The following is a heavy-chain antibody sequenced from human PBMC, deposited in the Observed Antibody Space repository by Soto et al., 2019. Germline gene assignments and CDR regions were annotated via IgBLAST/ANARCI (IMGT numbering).Heavy chain of an antibody. CDR1: GYTFTSYY. Sequence: ASVKVSCKASGYTFTSYYMHWVRQAPGQGLEWMGIINPSGGSTSYAQKFQGRVTMTRDTSTGTVYMELSSLRSEDTAVYYCARDSSDRGYSYGLGDYWGQGTLVTVSS. CDR2: INPSGGST. CDR3: ARDSSDRGYSYGLGDY. D-gene: IGHD5-18*01. V-gene: IGHV1-46*01. J-gene: IGHJ4*02.